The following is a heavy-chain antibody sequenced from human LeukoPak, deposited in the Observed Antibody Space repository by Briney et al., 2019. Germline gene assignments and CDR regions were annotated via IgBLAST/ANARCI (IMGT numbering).Heavy chain of an antibody. CDR1: GGSFSGYY. CDR2: INHSGST. CDR3: ARPRGGSSVVRGGYWFDP. V-gene: IGHV4-34*01. J-gene: IGHJ5*02. Sequence: SEILSLTCAVYGGSFSGYYWSWIRQPPGKGLEWIGEINHSGSTNYNPSLKSRVTISVDTSKNQFSLRLGSVTAADTAVYYCARPRGGSSVVRGGYWFDPWGQGTLVTVSS. D-gene: IGHD6-25*01.